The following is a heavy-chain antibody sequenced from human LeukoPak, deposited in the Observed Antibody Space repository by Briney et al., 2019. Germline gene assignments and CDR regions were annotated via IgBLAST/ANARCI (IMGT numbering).Heavy chain of an antibody. CDR1: GFTFSSYG. CDR2: MWYDGSNK. Sequence: PGGSLRLSCAASGFTFSSYGMHWVRQAPGKGLEWVAIMWYDGSNKYYTDSVKGRFTISRDNSKNTLYLQMNSLRAEDTAVYYCAKGTAAGLDYWGQGTLVTVSS. CDR3: AKGTAAGLDY. D-gene: IGHD6-13*01. V-gene: IGHV3-30*02. J-gene: IGHJ4*02.